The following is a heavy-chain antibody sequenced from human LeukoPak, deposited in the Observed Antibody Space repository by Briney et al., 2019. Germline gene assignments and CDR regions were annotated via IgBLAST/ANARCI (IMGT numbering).Heavy chain of an antibody. D-gene: IGHD2-15*01. CDR3: AKDLAASDIVVVVAATVPHAFDI. CDR2: ISSSSSYI. Sequence: PGGSLRLSCAASGFTFSSYSMNWVRQAPGKGLEWVSSISSSSSYIYYADSVKGRFTISRDNAKNSLYLQMNSLRAEDTAVYYCAKDLAASDIVVVVAATVPHAFDIWGQGTMVTVSS. J-gene: IGHJ3*02. CDR1: GFTFSSYS. V-gene: IGHV3-21*03.